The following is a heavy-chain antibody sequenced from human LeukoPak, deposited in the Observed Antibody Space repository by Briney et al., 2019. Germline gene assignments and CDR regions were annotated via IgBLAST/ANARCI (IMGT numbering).Heavy chain of an antibody. CDR1: GYTFTSYA. CDR3: ARARSGWAPDAFDI. Sequence: ASVKVSCKASGYTFTSYAMNWVRQAPGQGLEWMGWVNTNTGNPTYAQGFTGRFVFSLDTSVSTAYLQISSLKAEDTAVYYCARARSGWAPDAFDIWGQGTMVIASS. D-gene: IGHD6-19*01. V-gene: IGHV7-4-1*02. J-gene: IGHJ3*02. CDR2: VNTNTGNP.